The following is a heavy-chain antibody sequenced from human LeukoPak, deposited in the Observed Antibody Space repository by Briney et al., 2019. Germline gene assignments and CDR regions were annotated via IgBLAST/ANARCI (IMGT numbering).Heavy chain of an antibody. D-gene: IGHD6-13*01. CDR1: GFTFSSYT. J-gene: IGHJ6*02. Sequence: GSLRLSCAASGFTFSSYTMNWVRQPPGKGLEWVSNIGTSSTTIYCADSVKGRFTISRDNAKNSLYLQMNSLRADDTAVYYCASDWLAAAEYYYYGMDVWGQGTTVTVSS. V-gene: IGHV3-48*01. CDR2: IGTSSTTI. CDR3: ASDWLAAAEYYYYGMDV.